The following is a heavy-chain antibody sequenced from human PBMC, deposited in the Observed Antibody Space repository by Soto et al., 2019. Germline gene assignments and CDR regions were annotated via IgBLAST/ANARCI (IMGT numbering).Heavy chain of an antibody. J-gene: IGHJ4*02. Sequence: QLQLQESGPGLVRPSETLSLTCSVSGGSISSAGYYWGWIRQPPGKGLEWIGSIYYSGSTYYNPSLKSRVTIYVDTSKNQFSLKLSSVTAADTAVYYCARLSLYGGSYFDYWGQGTLVTVSS. V-gene: IGHV4-39*01. CDR2: IYYSGST. CDR1: GGSISSAGYY. CDR3: ARLSLYGGSYFDY. D-gene: IGHD4-17*01.